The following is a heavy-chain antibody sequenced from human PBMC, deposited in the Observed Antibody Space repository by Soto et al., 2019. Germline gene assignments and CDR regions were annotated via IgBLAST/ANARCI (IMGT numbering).Heavy chain of an antibody. Sequence: QVQLVQSGAEVKKPGSSVKVSCKASGYTFTSYGISWVRQAPGQGLEWMGWISAYNGNTNYAQKLQGRVTMTTDTSTSTAYMELRSLRSDDTAVYYCARDRGTGTWGYYYYYGMDVWGQGTTVTVSS. CDR3: ARDRGTGTWGYYYYYGMDV. CDR1: GYTFTSYG. V-gene: IGHV1-18*04. CDR2: ISAYNGNT. J-gene: IGHJ6*02. D-gene: IGHD1-1*01.